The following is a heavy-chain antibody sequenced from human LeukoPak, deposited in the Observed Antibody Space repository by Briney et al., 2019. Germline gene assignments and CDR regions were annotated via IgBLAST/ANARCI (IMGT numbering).Heavy chain of an antibody. CDR1: GYSFTSYW. CDR2: IYPGDSDT. Sequence: KHGESLKISCKGSGYSFTSYWIGWVRQMPGKGLEWMGIIYPGDSDTRYSPSFQGQVTISADKSISTAYLQWSSLKASDTAMYYCARLKYSSWYYYNLGWYFDLWGRGTLVTVSS. CDR3: ARLKYSSWYYYNLGWYFDL. V-gene: IGHV5-51*01. D-gene: IGHD6-13*01. J-gene: IGHJ2*01.